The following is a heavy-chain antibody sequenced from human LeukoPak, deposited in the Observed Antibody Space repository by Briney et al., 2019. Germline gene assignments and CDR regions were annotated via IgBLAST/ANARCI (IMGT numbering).Heavy chain of an antibody. CDR3: ARTSGFFDSSGFYQQNPYYFQY. V-gene: IGHV4-34*01. J-gene: IGHJ4*02. CDR1: GGSFSGYH. CDR2: INHSGRT. Sequence: TSETLSLTCGVHGGSFSGYHWSWIRQPPGKGLEWIGEINHSGRTNYNPSLQRRVSISVDTSKNQFSLNVTSVTGADTAVYYCARTSGFFDSSGFYQQNPYYFQYWGQGVLVTVSS. D-gene: IGHD3-22*01.